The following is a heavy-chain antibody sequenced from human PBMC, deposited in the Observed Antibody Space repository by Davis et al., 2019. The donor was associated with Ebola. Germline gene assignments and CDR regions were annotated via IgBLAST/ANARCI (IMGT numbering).Heavy chain of an antibody. D-gene: IGHD4-17*01. J-gene: IGHJ4*02. V-gene: IGHV3-64*01. CDR2: ISSNGGST. Sequence: GESLKISCAASGFTFSSYAMHWVRQAPGKGLEYVSAISSNGGSTYYANSVKGGFTISRDNSKNTLYLQMGSLRAEDMAVYYCARDYGDSIFDYWGQGTLVTVSS. CDR1: GFTFSSYA. CDR3: ARDYGDSIFDY.